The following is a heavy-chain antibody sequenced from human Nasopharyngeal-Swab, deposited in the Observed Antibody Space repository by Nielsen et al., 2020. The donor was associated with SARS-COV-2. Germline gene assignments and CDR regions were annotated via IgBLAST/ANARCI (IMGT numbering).Heavy chain of an antibody. CDR1: GFTFSSYW. J-gene: IGHJ3*02. V-gene: IGHV3-74*01. CDR3: AKDSEDSYYDFWSGYSAFDI. D-gene: IGHD3-3*01. CDR2: INSDGSST. Sequence: GGSLRLSCAASGFTFSSYWMHWVRQAPGKGLVWVSRINSDGSSTSYADSVKGRFTISRDNSKNTLYLQMNSLRAEDTAVYYCAKDSEDSYYDFWSGYSAFDIWGQGTMVTVSS.